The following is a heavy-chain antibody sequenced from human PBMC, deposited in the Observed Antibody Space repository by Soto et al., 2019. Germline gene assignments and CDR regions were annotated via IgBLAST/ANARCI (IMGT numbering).Heavy chain of an antibody. J-gene: IGHJ3*02. CDR3: ARAGDSGDYSDTATVPLGLDI. Sequence: HVQLVQSGAEVKKPGASVKVSCKASGYTFTSYGISWVRQAPGQGLEWMGWISAYNGNTNYAQKLQGRVTMTTDTSTSTAFSELRSLISDDTAVHYCARAGDSGDYSDTATVPLGLDIWGQGTMVTVSS. CDR1: GYTFTSYG. CDR2: ISAYNGNT. V-gene: IGHV1-18*01. D-gene: IGHD5-18*01.